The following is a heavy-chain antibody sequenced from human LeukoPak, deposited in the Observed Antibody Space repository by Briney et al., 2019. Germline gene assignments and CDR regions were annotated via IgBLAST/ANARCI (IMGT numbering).Heavy chain of an antibody. V-gene: IGHV4-34*01. CDR1: GGSFSGYY. Sequence: SETLSLTCAVYGGSFSGYYWSWIRQPPGKGLDWIGEINHSGSTNYNPSLKSRVTISVDTSKNQFSLKLSSVTAADTAVYYCARGGGGIAARPVEGYYYMDVWGKGTTVTVSS. J-gene: IGHJ6*03. CDR2: INHSGST. D-gene: IGHD6-6*01. CDR3: ARGGGGIAARPVEGYYYMDV.